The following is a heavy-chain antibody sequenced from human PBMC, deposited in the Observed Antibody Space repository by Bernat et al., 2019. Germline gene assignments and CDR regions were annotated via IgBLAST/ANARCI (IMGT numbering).Heavy chain of an antibody. CDR3: AEPADDYDSSGYYQRSDAFDI. Sequence: QVQLVESGGGVVQPGRSLRLSCAASGFTFSSYGMHWVRQAPGKGLEWVAVISYDGSNKYYADSVKGRFTISRDNSKNTLYLQMNSLRAEDTAVYYCAEPADDYDSSGYYQRSDAFDIWGQGTMVTVSS. J-gene: IGHJ3*02. CDR2: ISYDGSNK. D-gene: IGHD3-22*01. CDR1: GFTFSSYG. V-gene: IGHV3-30*18.